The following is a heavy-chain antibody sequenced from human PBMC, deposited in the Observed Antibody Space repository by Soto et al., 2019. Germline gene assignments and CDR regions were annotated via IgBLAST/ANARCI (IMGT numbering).Heavy chain of an antibody. CDR1: GFTFSSYS. D-gene: IGHD3-3*01. CDR2: ISSSSSYI. CDR3: ASDRTPSDFWSGYHRAYYYGMDV. V-gene: IGHV3-21*01. Sequence: EVQLVESGGGLVKPGGSLRLSCAASGFTFSSYSMNWVRQAPGKGLEWVSSISSSSSYIYYADSVKGRFTISRDNAKNSLYLQMNSLRAEDTSVYYCASDRTPSDFWSGYHRAYYYGMDVWGQGTTVTVSS. J-gene: IGHJ6*02.